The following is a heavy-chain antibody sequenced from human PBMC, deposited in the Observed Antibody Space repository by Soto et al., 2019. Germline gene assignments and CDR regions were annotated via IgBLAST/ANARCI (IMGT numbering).Heavy chain of an antibody. Sequence: QVQLVQSGAEVKEPGDSVRVSCEGSGYTFTAYHIHWVRQAPGHGLEWMGWINPKFGDTTYAQDFQGRVSMTRDMSISTVSMELSRLTSDDTAIYYCARNMDYYYGRGSGNGHGVWGQGTTVTVFS. CDR3: ARNMDYYYGRGSGNGHGV. J-gene: IGHJ6*02. D-gene: IGHD3-10*02. CDR2: INPKFGDT. V-gene: IGHV1-2*02. CDR1: GYTFTAYH.